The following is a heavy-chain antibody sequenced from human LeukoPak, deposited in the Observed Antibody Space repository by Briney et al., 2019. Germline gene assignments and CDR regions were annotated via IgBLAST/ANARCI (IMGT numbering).Heavy chain of an antibody. J-gene: IGHJ4*02. Sequence: SETLSLTCTVSGGSISSSSYYWGWIRQPPGKGLEWIGSIYYSGSTYYNPSLKSRVTISVDTSKNQFSLKLSSVTAADTAVYYCARIPYYYGSGFFWGQGTLVTVSS. D-gene: IGHD3-10*01. V-gene: IGHV4-39*07. CDR3: ARIPYYYGSGFF. CDR2: IYYSGST. CDR1: GGSISSSSYY.